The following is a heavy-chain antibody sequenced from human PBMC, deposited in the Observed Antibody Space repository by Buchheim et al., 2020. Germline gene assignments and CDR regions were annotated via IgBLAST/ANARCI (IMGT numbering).Heavy chain of an antibody. CDR3: ARGVVVPAAGYYYYYGMDV. J-gene: IGHJ6*02. D-gene: IGHD2-2*01. CDR2: ISYDGSNK. Sequence: QVQLVESGGGVVQPGRSLRLSCAASGFTFSSYAMHWVRQAPGKGLEWVAVISYDGSNKYYADSVKGRFTISRDNSKNTLYLQMNSLRAEDTAVYYCARGVVVPAAGYYYYYGMDVWGQGTT. CDR1: GFTFSSYA. V-gene: IGHV3-30-3*01.